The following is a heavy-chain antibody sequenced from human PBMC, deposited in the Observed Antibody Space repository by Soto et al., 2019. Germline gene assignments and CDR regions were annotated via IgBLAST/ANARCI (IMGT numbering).Heavy chain of an antibody. CDR3: ATAFSTSDWFDP. V-gene: IGHV4-39*01. CDR2: IYYSGST. J-gene: IGHJ5*02. Sequence: PSETLSLTCTVSGGSISSSSYYWGWIRQPPGKGLEWIGSIYYSGSTYYNPSLKSRVTISVDTSKNQFSLKLSSVTAADTAVYYCATAFSTSDWFDPWGKGTLVTVSS. CDR1: GGSISSSSYY.